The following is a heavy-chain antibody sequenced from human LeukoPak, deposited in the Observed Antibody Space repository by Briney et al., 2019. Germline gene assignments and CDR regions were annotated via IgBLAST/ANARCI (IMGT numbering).Heavy chain of an antibody. Sequence: GGSLRLSCAASGFTFSDYSMNWVRQAPGKGLEGVSYISSSSSTIYYADSVKGRFTISRDSAKNSLYLQMNSLRAEDTAVYYCARGATVTTTSAFDFWGQGAMVTVSS. J-gene: IGHJ3*01. V-gene: IGHV3-48*01. D-gene: IGHD4-17*01. CDR3: ARGATVTTTSAFDF. CDR1: GFTFSDYS. CDR2: ISSSSSTI.